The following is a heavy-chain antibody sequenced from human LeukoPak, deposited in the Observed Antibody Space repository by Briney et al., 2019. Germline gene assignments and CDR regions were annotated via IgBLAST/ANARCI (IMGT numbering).Heavy chain of an antibody. CDR2: LSPNSGQT. V-gene: IGHV1-8*01. J-gene: IGHJ4*02. CDR1: GYTFTTYD. Sequence: GASVKVSCKASGYTFTTYDINWVRQATGQGLEWMGWLSPNSGQTAYVQKFQGRVTMTRDISISTFYLELSSLTSEDTAVYYCTRGNGVAGDYWGQGTLVTVSS. D-gene: IGHD6-19*01. CDR3: TRGNGVAGDY.